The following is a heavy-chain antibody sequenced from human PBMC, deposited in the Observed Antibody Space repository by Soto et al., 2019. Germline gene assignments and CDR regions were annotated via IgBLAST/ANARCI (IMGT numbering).Heavy chain of an antibody. CDR1: GDTFSTYT. Sequence: ASVKVSCKASGDTFSTYTITWMRQAPGQGLEWMGGIIPRSATSKYAQKFQGRVTITADESTSTVYMELRTLRPEDTAVYYCAKDPYDTLTGYNNWFDPWGQGTLVTVSS. CDR3: AKDPYDTLTGYNNWFDP. J-gene: IGHJ5*02. D-gene: IGHD3-9*01. V-gene: IGHV1-69*13. CDR2: IIPRSATS.